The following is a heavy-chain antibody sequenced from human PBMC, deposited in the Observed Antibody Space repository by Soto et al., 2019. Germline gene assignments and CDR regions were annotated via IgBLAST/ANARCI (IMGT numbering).Heavy chain of an antibody. CDR3: ARDGEVGATDWFDP. D-gene: IGHD1-26*01. V-gene: IGHV3-11*05. J-gene: IGHJ5*02. Sequence: QVQLVESGGGLVKPGGSLRLSCAASGLTFSDYYMSWIRQAPGKGLEWVSYISSSSSYTNYADSVKGRFTISRDNAKNSLYLQMNSLRAEDTAVYYCARDGEVGATDWFDPWGQGTLVTVSS. CDR2: ISSSSSYT. CDR1: GLTFSDYY.